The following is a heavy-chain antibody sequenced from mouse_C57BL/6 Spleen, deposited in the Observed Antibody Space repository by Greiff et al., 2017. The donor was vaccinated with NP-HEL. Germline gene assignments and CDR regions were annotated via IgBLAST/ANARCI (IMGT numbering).Heavy chain of an antibody. CDR2: IYPRSGNT. CDR3: ARGDYYGSSPLFAY. D-gene: IGHD1-1*01. Sequence: VQLQQSGAELARPGASVKLSCKASGYTFTSYGISWVKQRTGQGLEWIGEIYPRSGNTYYNEKFKGKATLTADKSSSTAYMELRSLTSEDSAVYFCARGDYYGSSPLFAYWGQGTLVTVSA. J-gene: IGHJ3*01. CDR1: GYTFTSYG. V-gene: IGHV1-81*01.